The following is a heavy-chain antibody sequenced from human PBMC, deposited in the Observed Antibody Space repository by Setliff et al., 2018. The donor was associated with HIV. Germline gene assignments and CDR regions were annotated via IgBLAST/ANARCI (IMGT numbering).Heavy chain of an antibody. CDR2: IGPYNGKT. CDR3: ARTPEGAAVFDY. Sequence: ASVKVSCKASSDNFSKYGISWVRQAPGQGLEWMGWIGPYNGKTNYAKKSQGRVTMTTDTSTRTAYMELRNLRSEDTAVYYCARTPEGAAVFDYWGQGTLVTVSS. J-gene: IGHJ4*02. CDR1: SDNFSKYG. D-gene: IGHD6-25*01. V-gene: IGHV1-18*01.